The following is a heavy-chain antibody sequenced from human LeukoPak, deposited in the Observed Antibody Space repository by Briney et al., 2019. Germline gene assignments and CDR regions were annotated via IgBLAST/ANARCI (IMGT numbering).Heavy chain of an antibody. V-gene: IGHV3-30*03. CDR1: GFTFSSYG. D-gene: IGHD2-8*01. Sequence: PGGSLRLSCAASGFTFSSYGMHWVRQAPGKGLEWVAVISYDGSNKYYADSVKGRFTISRDNSKNSLYLQMNSLRAEDTAVYYCARDRWDMIVLGGGSFDYWGQGTLVTVSS. CDR3: ARDRWDMIVLGGGSFDY. CDR2: ISYDGSNK. J-gene: IGHJ4*02.